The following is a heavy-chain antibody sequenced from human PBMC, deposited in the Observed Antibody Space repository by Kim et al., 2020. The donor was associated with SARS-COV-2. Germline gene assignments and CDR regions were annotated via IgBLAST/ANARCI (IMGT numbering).Heavy chain of an antibody. Sequence: SETLSLTCTVSGGSISSYYWSWIRQPPGKGLEWIGYIYYSGSTNYNPSLKSRVTISVDTSKNQFSLKLSSVTAADTAVYYCASSHYDFWSGYYSALDYYYYMDVWGKGTTVTVSS. CDR2: IYYSGST. CDR3: ASSHYDFWSGYYSALDYYYYMDV. J-gene: IGHJ6*03. V-gene: IGHV4-59*01. CDR1: GGSISSYY. D-gene: IGHD3-3*01.